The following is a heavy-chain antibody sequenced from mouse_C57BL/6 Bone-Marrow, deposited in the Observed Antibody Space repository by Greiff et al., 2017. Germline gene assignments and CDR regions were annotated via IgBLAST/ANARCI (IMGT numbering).Heavy chain of an antibody. CDR2: IDPSDSYT. J-gene: IGHJ2*01. CDR3: ARKEENYGSSFDY. V-gene: IGHV1-50*01. Sequence: VQLQQSGAELVKPGASVKLSCKASGYTFTSYWMQWVKQRPGQGLEWIGEIDPSDSYTNYNQKFKGKATLTVDTSSSTAYMQLSSLTSEDSAVYYCARKEENYGSSFDYWGQGTTLTVSS. CDR1: GYTFTSYW. D-gene: IGHD1-1*01.